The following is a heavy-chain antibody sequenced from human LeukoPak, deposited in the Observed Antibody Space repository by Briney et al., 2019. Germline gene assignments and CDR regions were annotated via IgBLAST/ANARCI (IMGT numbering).Heavy chain of an antibody. J-gene: IGHJ4*02. Sequence: GGSLRLSCAASGFTFSSHGMNWVRQGPGKGQEWVSGISPSGGITYYTDSVKGRFTISRDNSKNTVSLQMNSLRAEDTAVYYCAKDDRWLQFCCWGQGTLVTVSS. CDR1: GFTFSSHG. CDR2: ISPSGGIT. CDR3: AKDDRWLQFCC. D-gene: IGHD5-24*01. V-gene: IGHV3-23*01.